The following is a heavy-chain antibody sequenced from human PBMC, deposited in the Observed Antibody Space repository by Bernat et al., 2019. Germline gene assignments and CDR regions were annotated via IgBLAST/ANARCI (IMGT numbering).Heavy chain of an antibody. CDR2: IWYDGSNK. V-gene: IGHV3-33*01. Sequence: QVQLVESGGGVVQPGRSLRLSCAASGFIFGSYGMHWVRQAPGKGLEWVAVIWYDGSNKNYADSVKGRFSISRDNSKNTLYLQMNNLRVEDTAVYYCARDLLYDTRSYYSPFDYWGQGTLATVSS. CDR1: GFIFGSYG. J-gene: IGHJ4*02. D-gene: IGHD3-22*01. CDR3: ARDLLYDTRSYYSPFDY.